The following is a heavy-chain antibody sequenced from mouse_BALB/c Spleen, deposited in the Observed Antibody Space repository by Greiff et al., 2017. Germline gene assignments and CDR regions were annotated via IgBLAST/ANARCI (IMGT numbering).Heavy chain of an antibody. CDR3: ARRNWDGAY. J-gene: IGHJ3*01. D-gene: IGHD4-1*02. CDR2: ILPGSGST. V-gene: IGHV1-9*01. Sequence: VQLQQSGAELVRPGASVTLSCKATGYTFSSYWIEWVKQRPGHGLEWIGEILPGSGSTNYNEKFKGKATFTADTSSNTAYMQLSSLTSEDSAVYYCARRNWDGAYWGQGTLVTVSA. CDR1: GYTFSSYW.